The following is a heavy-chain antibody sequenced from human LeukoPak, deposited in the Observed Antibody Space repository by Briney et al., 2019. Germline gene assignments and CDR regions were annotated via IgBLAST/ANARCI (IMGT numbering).Heavy chain of an antibody. CDR2: IIPIFGTA. CDR1: GGTFSSYA. V-gene: IGHV1-69*13. Sequence: GASVTVSCKASGGTFSSYAISWVRQAPGQGLEWMGGIIPIFGTANYAQEFQGRVTITADESTSTAYMELSSLRSEDTAVYYCARHEIGPRDGYNPREFDYWGQGTLVTASS. D-gene: IGHD5-24*01. CDR3: ARHEIGPRDGYNPREFDY. J-gene: IGHJ4*02.